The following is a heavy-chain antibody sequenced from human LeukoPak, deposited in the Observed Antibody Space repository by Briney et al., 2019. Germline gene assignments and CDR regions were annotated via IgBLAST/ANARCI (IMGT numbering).Heavy chain of an antibody. CDR3: ARDALVGILTGYVSYYYMDV. D-gene: IGHD3-9*01. CDR1: GGTFSSYA. Sequence: SVKVSCKASGGTFSSYAISWVRQAPGQGLEWWGGIIPIFGTANYAQKLQGRVTITTDESTSTAYMELSSLRSEYTAVYYCARDALVGILTGYVSYYYMDVWGKGTTVTVSS. CDR2: IIPIFGTA. V-gene: IGHV1-69*05. J-gene: IGHJ6*03.